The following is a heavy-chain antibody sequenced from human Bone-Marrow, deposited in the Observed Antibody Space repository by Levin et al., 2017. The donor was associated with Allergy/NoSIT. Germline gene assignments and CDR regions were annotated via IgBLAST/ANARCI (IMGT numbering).Heavy chain of an antibody. CDR1: GFTFGAYA. D-gene: IGHD1-26*01. V-gene: IGHV3-23*01. J-gene: IGHJ6*02. CDR2: ISASGRTT. Sequence: GESLKISCATSGFTFGAYAMSWVRQAPGRGLEWVSAISASGRTTYYADSVKGRFITSRDRSKSTLFLEMNSLRGEDTAVYYCAKEIIVGATKFYYYGMDVWGQGTTVTVSS. CDR3: AKEIIVGATKFYYYGMDV.